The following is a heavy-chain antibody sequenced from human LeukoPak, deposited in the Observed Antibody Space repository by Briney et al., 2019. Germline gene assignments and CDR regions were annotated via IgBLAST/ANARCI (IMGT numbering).Heavy chain of an antibody. CDR2: IIPIFGTA. CDR1: GGSFSNYA. D-gene: IGHD2-2*02. V-gene: IGHV1-69*01. J-gene: IGHJ3*02. Sequence: ASVKVSCKASGGSFSNYAITWVRQAPGQGLEWMGGIIPIFGTANYAQKFQGRVTITADESTSTAYMELSSLRSEETAVYYCARDRCTSTSCYSAFEIWGQGTMVTVSS. CDR3: ARDRCTSTSCYSAFEI.